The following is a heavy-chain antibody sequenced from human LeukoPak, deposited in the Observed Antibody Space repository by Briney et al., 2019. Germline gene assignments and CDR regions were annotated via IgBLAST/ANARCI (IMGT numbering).Heavy chain of an antibody. D-gene: IGHD2-15*01. CDR2: ISGSGGNS. J-gene: IGHJ4*02. Sequence: TGGSLRLSCAASGFTFGTYDMSWVRQAPGKGLEWVSTISGSGGNSYYADSVKGRFTISRDNSKNTLYLQMNSLRAEDTAVYYCAKSRVVVVAATPMLDYWGQGTLVTVSS. V-gene: IGHV3-23*01. CDR1: GFTFGTYD. CDR3: AKSRVVVVAATPMLDY.